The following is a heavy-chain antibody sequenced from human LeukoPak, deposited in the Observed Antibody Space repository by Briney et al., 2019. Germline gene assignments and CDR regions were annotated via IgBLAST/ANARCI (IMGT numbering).Heavy chain of an antibody. CDR1: GDSVSSNSAA. Sequence: SQTLSLTCAISGDSVSSNSAAWNWIRQSPSRGLEWLGRTYYRSKWYNDYAVSVKSRITINPDTSKNQFSLQLNSVTPEDTAVYYCASLITMVRGVIITNWFDPWGQGTLVTVSS. CDR3: ASLITMVRGVIITNWFDP. CDR2: TYYRSKWYN. J-gene: IGHJ5*02. V-gene: IGHV6-1*01. D-gene: IGHD3-10*01.